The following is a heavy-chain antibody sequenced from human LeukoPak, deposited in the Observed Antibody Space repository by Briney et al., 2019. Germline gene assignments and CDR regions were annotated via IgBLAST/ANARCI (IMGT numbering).Heavy chain of an antibody. Sequence: ASVKVSCKASGYTFTGYYMHWVRQAPGQGLEWMGWINPNSGGTNYAQKFQGRVTMTRDTSISTAYMELSRLRSDDTAVYYCARAGSIAASYYYYMDVWGKGTTVTVSS. CDR2: INPNSGGT. J-gene: IGHJ6*03. CDR3: ARAGSIAASYYYYMDV. V-gene: IGHV1-2*02. D-gene: IGHD6-6*01. CDR1: GYTFTGYY.